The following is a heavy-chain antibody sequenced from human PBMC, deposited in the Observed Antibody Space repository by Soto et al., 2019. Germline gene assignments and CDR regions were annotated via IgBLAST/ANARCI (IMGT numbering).Heavy chain of an antibody. CDR3: ARVGYYYDSSGYYPRGGDWFDP. J-gene: IGHJ5*02. Sequence: GASVKVSCKASGYTFTSYGISWVRQAPGQGLEWMGWISAYNGNTNYAQKLQGRVTMTTDTSTSTAYMELRSLRSDDTAVYYCARVGYYYDSSGYYPRGGDWFDPWGQGTLVTVS. CDR1: GYTFTSYG. CDR2: ISAYNGNT. V-gene: IGHV1-18*01. D-gene: IGHD3-22*01.